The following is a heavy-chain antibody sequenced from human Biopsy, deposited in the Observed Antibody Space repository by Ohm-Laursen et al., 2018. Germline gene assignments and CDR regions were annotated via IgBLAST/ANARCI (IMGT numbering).Heavy chain of an antibody. Sequence: SLRLSCAASGFTFSSYVMSWVRQAPGKGLEWVSGISWDGGSEGYADSVKGRFTISRDNAKNSLFLQMNSLTTEDTALYYCVRGYSSSWSGYLDHWGQGTLVTVSS. V-gene: IGHV3-9*01. CDR3: VRGYSSSWSGYLDH. J-gene: IGHJ4*02. CDR2: ISWDGGSE. CDR1: GFTFSSYV. D-gene: IGHD3-3*01.